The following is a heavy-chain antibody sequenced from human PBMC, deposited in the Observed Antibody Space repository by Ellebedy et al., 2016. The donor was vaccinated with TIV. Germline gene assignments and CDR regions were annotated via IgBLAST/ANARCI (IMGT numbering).Heavy chain of an antibody. D-gene: IGHD6-19*01. CDR1: GFTVTAYP. V-gene: IGHV3-53*01. CDR2: IFNADDTNFA. CDR3: ARATQWLTFDF. Sequence: GESLKISCAASGFTVTAYPMNWVRQAPGKGLEWVSTIFNADDTNFADYAGSVKGRFTVSRDNPESILYLHMNNLRADDTAIYYCARATQWLTFDFWGQGILVTVSA. J-gene: IGHJ4*02.